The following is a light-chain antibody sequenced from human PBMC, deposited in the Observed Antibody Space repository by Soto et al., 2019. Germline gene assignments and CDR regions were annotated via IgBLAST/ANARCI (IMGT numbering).Light chain of an antibody. CDR2: DAS. J-gene: IGKJ2*01. Sequence: DIPMTQSPSTLSASVGDRVTITCRASRSISSWLAWYQQKPGKAPKLLIYDASSLESGVPSRFSGSGSGTEFTLTISSLQPDDFATYYCQQSNSYHTFGQGTKLEIK. CDR1: RSISSW. V-gene: IGKV1-5*01. CDR3: QQSNSYHT.